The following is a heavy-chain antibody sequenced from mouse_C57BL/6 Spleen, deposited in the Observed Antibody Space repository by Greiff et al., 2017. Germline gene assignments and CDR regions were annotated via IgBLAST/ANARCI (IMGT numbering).Heavy chain of an antibody. CDR3: ARGGQVAY. CDR2: ISDGGSYT. Sequence: EVQRVESGGGLVKPGGSLKLSCAASGFTFSSYAMSWVRQTPEKRLEWVATISDGGSYTYYPDNVKGRFTISRDNAKNNLYLQMSHLKSEDTAMYYCARGGQVAYWGQGTLVTVSA. J-gene: IGHJ3*01. D-gene: IGHD3-3*01. CDR1: GFTFSSYA. V-gene: IGHV5-4*01.